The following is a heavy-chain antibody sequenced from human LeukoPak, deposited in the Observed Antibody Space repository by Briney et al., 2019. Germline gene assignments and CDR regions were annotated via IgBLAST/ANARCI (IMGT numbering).Heavy chain of an antibody. Sequence: PGGSLRLSCAASGFTFSSYAMTWVRQAPGKGLEWVSAIGGSGGSTYYAGSVKGRFTISRDNSKNTLYLQMNSLRAEDTAIYYCAKGATGTSDYWGQGTLVTVSS. CDR3: AKGATGTSDY. D-gene: IGHD1-1*01. CDR2: IGGSGGST. CDR1: GFTFSSYA. V-gene: IGHV3-23*01. J-gene: IGHJ4*02.